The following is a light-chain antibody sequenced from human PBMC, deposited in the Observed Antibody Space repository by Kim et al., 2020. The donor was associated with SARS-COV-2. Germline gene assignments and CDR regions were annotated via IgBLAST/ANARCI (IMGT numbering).Light chain of an antibody. Sequence: EIVLTRSPATLSLSPGERATLSCRASQSVSTYLAWYQQKPGQAPRLLIYDASTRATGIPARFSGSGSGTDFTLTITGLEPEDFAVYYCQHRSNWPRTFGQGTKVDIK. CDR3: QHRSNWPRT. V-gene: IGKV3-11*01. J-gene: IGKJ1*01. CDR2: DAS. CDR1: QSVSTY.